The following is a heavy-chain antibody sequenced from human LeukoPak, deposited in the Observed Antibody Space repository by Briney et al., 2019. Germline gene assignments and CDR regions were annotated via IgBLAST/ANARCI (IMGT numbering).Heavy chain of an antibody. V-gene: IGHV4-30-4*01. CDR2: IYYSGST. CDR1: GGSIRSGDSY. D-gene: IGHD3-10*01. CDR3: TTEGRFGERAFDI. J-gene: IGHJ3*02. Sequence: SQTLSLTCTVSGGSIRSGDSYWTWIRQPPGKGLEWIGYIYYSGSTYYNPSLKSRVTVSVDTSKNQFSLKLNSVTAADTAMYYCTTEGRFGERAFDIWGRGTMVTVSS.